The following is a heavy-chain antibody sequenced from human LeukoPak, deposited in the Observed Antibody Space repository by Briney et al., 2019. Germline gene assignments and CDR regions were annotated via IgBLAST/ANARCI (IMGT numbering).Heavy chain of an antibody. CDR1: GFTISSYA. D-gene: IGHD6-13*01. CDR3: AKNLVPPLGIAAAGHYSFDY. J-gene: IGHJ4*02. V-gene: IGHV3-23*01. CDR2: ISGSGGST. Sequence: HSGGSLRLSCAASGFTISSYAMSWVRQAPGKGLEWVSAISGSGGSTYYADSVKGRFTISRDNSKNTLYLQMNSLRAEDTAVYYCAKNLVPPLGIAAAGHYSFDYWGQGTLVTVSS.